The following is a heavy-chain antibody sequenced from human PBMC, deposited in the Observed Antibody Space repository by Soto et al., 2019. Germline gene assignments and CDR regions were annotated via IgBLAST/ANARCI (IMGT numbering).Heavy chain of an antibody. D-gene: IGHD4-17*01. Sequence: SETLSPTCTVSGGSIGSGDYYWSWIRQPPGKGLEWIGYIYYSGSTYYNPSLKSRVTISVDTSKNQFSLQLSSVTAADTAVYYCARDPLGDSDYWGQGTLVTVSS. V-gene: IGHV4-30-4*01. CDR2: IYYSGST. CDR1: GGSIGSGDYY. CDR3: ARDPLGDSDY. J-gene: IGHJ4*02.